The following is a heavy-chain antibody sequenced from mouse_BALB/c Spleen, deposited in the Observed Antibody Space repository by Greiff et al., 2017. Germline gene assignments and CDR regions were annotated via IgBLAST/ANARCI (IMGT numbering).Heavy chain of an antibody. J-gene: IGHJ4*01. V-gene: IGHV1-4*01. CDR1: GYTFTSYT. CDR2: INPSSGYT. CDR3: ARRLTGTRGYAMDY. D-gene: IGHD4-1*01. Sequence: VQLQQSGAELARPGASVKMSCKASGYTFTSYTMHWVKQRPGQGLEWIGYINPSSGYTNYNQKFKDKATLTADKSSSTAYMQLSSLTSEDSAVYYCARRLTGTRGYAMDYWGQGTSVTVSS.